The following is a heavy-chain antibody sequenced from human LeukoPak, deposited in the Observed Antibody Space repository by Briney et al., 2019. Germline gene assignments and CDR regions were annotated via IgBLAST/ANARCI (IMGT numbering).Heavy chain of an antibody. D-gene: IGHD2-21*02. CDR2: INNSGRT. Sequence: PGGSLRLSCAASGFTFFSYSMTWVRQAPGKGLEWVSGINNSGRTYYAESVRGRFTISRDNSKNTLYLQMNSLRAEDTAVYYCAKEPPYCGGDCYFLLDYWGQGTLVTVSS. CDR3: AKEPPYCGGDCYFLLDY. J-gene: IGHJ4*02. CDR1: GFTFFSYS. V-gene: IGHV3-23*01.